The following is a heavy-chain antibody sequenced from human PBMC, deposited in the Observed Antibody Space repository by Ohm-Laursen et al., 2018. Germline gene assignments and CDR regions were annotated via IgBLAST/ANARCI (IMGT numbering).Heavy chain of an antibody. J-gene: IGHJ4*02. CDR3: ARGNSQYQYQ. V-gene: IGHV4-59*01. D-gene: IGHD2/OR15-2a*01. CDR2: ISYSGST. Sequence: ETLSLTWTVSGDSISSYYWSWIRQPPGKGLEWIGHISYSGSTEYNPSLKSRVAISLDTSRIQFSLYVTSVTAADTAVYYCARGNSQYQYQWGQGTLVTVSS. CDR1: GDSISSYY.